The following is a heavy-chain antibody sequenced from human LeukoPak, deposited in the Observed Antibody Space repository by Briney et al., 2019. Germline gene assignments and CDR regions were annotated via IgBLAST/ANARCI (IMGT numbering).Heavy chain of an antibody. V-gene: IGHV1-69*06. J-gene: IGHJ6*03. CDR2: IIPIFGTA. CDR1: GGTFSSYA. Sequence: SVKVSCRASGGTFSSYAISWVRQAPGQGLEWMGGIIPIFGTANYAQKFQGRVTITADKSTSTAYMELSSLRSEDTAVYYCASGPRDYYYMDVWGKGTTVTVSS. CDR3: ASGPRDYYYMDV.